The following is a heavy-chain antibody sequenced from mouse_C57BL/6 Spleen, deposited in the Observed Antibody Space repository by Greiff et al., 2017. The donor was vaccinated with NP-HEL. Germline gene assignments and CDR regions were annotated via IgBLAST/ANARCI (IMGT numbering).Heavy chain of an antibody. J-gene: IGHJ2*01. D-gene: IGHD5-5*01. CDR3: ARAPTYGQYYFDD. CDR2: IRYDGSN. Sequence: EVQLQESGPGLVKPSQSLSLTCSVTGYSITSGYYWNWIRQFPGNKLEWMGYIRYDGSNNYNPYLKNRITITRDTSKNQFFLKLNSGTTEDTATYYGARAPTYGQYYFDDWGQGTTLTVSS. CDR1: GYSITSGYY. V-gene: IGHV3-6*01.